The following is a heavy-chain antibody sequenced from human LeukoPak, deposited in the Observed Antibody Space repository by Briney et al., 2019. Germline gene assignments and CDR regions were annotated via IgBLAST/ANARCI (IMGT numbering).Heavy chain of an antibody. Sequence: GGSLRLSCAASGFTFSSYAMSWVRQAPGKGLEWVSAISGSGGSTYYADSAKGRFTISRDNSKNTLYLQMNSLRAEDTAVYYCAKWGFSVTGNWFDPWGQGTLVTVSS. CDR2: ISGSGGST. CDR3: AKWGFSVTGNWFDP. D-gene: IGHD2-21*02. J-gene: IGHJ5*02. V-gene: IGHV3-23*01. CDR1: GFTFSSYA.